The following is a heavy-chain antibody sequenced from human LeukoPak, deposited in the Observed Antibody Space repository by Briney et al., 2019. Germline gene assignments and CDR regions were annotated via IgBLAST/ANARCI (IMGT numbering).Heavy chain of an antibody. CDR1: GFTFSRYE. J-gene: IGHJ4*02. CDR2: ISSSLATI. V-gene: IGHV3-48*03. D-gene: IGHD3-10*01. CDR3: AREITMVRGVPHFFDC. Sequence: PGGSLRLSCAASGFTFSRYEMSWVRQAPGKGLEWLSFISSSLATIYYADSVKGRFTISRDNAKNSLYLQMNSLRVEDTAVYYCAREITMVRGVPHFFDCWGQGTLVTVSS.